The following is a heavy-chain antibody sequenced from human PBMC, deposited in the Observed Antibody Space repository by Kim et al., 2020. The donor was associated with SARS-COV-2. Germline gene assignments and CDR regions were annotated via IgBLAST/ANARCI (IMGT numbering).Heavy chain of an antibody. CDR1: GFTFSSYA. CDR3: AKHRYYDSSGSLSWGD. V-gene: IGHV3-23*01. D-gene: IGHD3-22*01. J-gene: IGHJ4*02. CDR2: ISGSGGST. Sequence: GGSLRLSCAASGFTFSSYAMSWVRQAPGKGLEWVSAISGSGGSTYYADSVKGRFTISRDNSKNTLYLQMNSLRAGDTAVYYCAKHRYYDSSGSLSWGDWGQGTLVTVSS.